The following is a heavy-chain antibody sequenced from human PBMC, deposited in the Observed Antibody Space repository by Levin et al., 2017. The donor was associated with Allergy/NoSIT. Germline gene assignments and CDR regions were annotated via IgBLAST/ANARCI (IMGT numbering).Heavy chain of an antibody. CDR3: ARVWGSYTLYYFDY. CDR2: IYYSGST. V-gene: IGHV4-30-4*01. J-gene: IGHJ4*02. D-gene: IGHD3-16*01. Sequence: LRLSCTVSGGSISSGDYYWSWIRQPPGKGLEWIGYIYYSGSTYYNPSLKSRVTISVDTSKNQFSLKLSSVTAADTAVYYCARVWGSYTLYYFDYWGQGTLVTVSS. CDR1: GGSISSGDYY.